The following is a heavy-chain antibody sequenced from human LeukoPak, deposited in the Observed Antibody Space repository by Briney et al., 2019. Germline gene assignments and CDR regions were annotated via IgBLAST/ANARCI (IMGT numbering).Heavy chain of an antibody. CDR3: ARGVYYGDFFHI. Sequence: SETLSLTCAVSGGSISSGGYSWSWIRQPPGKGLEWIGYIYHSGSTYYNPSLQSRVTISVDRSKNQFSLKLSSVTAADTAVYYCARGVYYGDFFHIWGQGTMVTVSS. CDR2: IYHSGST. J-gene: IGHJ3*02. CDR1: GGSISSGGYS. V-gene: IGHV4-30-2*01. D-gene: IGHD4-17*01.